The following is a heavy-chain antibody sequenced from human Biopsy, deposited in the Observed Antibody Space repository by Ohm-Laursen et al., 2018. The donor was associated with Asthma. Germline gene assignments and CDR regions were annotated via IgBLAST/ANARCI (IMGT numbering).Heavy chain of an antibody. J-gene: IGHJ4*02. V-gene: IGHV2-70*04. CDR1: GLSLSKTGMR. Sequence: PTQTLTLTCTLSGLSLSKTGMRVSWIRQPPGKALEWLARIDWDDDKFYSASLKTRLTTSKDTSKNQVVLTMTTMDPVDTATYYCAWEQQLGNFDYWGQGTLVTVSS. CDR3: AWEQQLGNFDY. D-gene: IGHD6-13*01. CDR2: IDWDDDK.